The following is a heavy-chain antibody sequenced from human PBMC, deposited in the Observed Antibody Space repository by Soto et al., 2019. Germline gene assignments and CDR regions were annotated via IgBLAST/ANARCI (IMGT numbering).Heavy chain of an antibody. CDR2: INHSGST. CDR1: GGSFSGYY. Sequence: SEPLSLTCAVYGGSFSGYYWSWIRQPPGKGLEWIGEINHSGSTNYNPSLKSRVTISVDTSKNQLSLKLSSVTAADTAVYYCARGHKGVITMVRGVMPRGGMDVWGQGTTVTVSS. D-gene: IGHD3-10*01. CDR3: ARGHKGVITMVRGVMPRGGMDV. V-gene: IGHV4-34*01. J-gene: IGHJ6*02.